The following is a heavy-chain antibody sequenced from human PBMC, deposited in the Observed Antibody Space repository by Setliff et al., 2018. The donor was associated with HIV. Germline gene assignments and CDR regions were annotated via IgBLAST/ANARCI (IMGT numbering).Heavy chain of an antibody. D-gene: IGHD3-3*01. Sequence: GASVKVSCKVSGYTLTELSMHWVRQAPGQGLEWMGWISVKNGNTNYAQKFQGRVTMTTDTSTSTVYMELSSLRSEDTAVYYCARDGYYNSWSGYGYYYYYMDVWGKGTTVTVSS. CDR3: ARDGYYNSWSGYGYYYYYMDV. V-gene: IGHV1-18*01. CDR2: ISVKNGNT. CDR1: GYTLTELS. J-gene: IGHJ6*03.